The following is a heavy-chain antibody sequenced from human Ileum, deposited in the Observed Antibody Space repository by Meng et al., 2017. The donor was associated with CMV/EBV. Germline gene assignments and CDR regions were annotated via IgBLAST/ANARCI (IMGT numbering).Heavy chain of an antibody. CDR3: ARAFHCSSTSCYRTNWFDP. CDR1: GGSISSSGSSYY. Sequence: SETLSLTCTISGGSISSSGSSYYWGWIRQPPGKGVEWIGNFYFTGSTYYNPSLKSRVTISVDTSKSQLSLKLTSVTAADTAVYYCARAFHCSSTSCYRTNWFDPWGQGTLVTV. V-gene: IGHV4-39*07. J-gene: IGHJ5*02. D-gene: IGHD2-2*02. CDR2: FYFTGST.